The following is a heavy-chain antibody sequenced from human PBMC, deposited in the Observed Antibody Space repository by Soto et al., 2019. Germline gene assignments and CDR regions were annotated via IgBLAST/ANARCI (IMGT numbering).Heavy chain of an antibody. CDR2: ISHDGTNK. Sequence: PGGSLRLSCAVSGFTLSNYGMHWVRQAPGKGLEWVAVISHDGTNKFYVDSVKGRFTISRDISKNTLYLQMSSLRVEDTAVYYCTKGLWSVRWYFDYWGQGTLVTVSS. D-gene: IGHD2-15*01. J-gene: IGHJ4*02. CDR1: GFTLSNYG. CDR3: TKGLWSVRWYFDY. V-gene: IGHV3-30*18.